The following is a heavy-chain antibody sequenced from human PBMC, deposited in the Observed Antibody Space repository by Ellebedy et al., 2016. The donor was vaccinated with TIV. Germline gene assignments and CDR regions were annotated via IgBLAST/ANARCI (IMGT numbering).Heavy chain of an antibody. V-gene: IGHV3-48*04. CDR3: ARVRSVYYYMDV. J-gene: IGHJ6*03. CDR2: ISGSGNTK. D-gene: IGHD2-8*01. Sequence: GESLKISCTDSGFTFSTYSMNWVRQAPGKGLEWVSYISGSGNTKYYTDSVKGRFTISRDNAKNSLYLHMNSPRAEDTAVYYCARVRSVYYYMDVWGKGTTVTVSS. CDR1: GFTFSTYS.